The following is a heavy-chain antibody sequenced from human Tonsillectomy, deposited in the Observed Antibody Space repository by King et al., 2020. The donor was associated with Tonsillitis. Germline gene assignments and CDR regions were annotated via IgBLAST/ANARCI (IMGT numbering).Heavy chain of an antibody. CDR3: ARAASYHDSSGYYDY. V-gene: IGHV3-74*03. Sequence: VQLVESGGGLVQPGGSLRLSCAASGFTFRSYWMHWVRQAPGKGLVWVSRINSDGSNTKYADSVKGRFTISRDNAKNTLYLQINSLRAEDTAVYYCARAASYHDSSGYYDYWGQGTLVTVSS. D-gene: IGHD3-22*01. J-gene: IGHJ4*02. CDR1: GFTFRSYW. CDR2: INSDGSNT.